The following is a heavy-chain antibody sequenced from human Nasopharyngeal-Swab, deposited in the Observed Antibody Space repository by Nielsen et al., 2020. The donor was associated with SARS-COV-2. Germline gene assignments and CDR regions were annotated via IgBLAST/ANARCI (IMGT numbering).Heavy chain of an antibody. CDR3: ARSNYYGSGSYFSLDY. CDR2: IDPTDSNI. V-gene: IGHV5-10-1*01. Sequence: VRQMPGKGLEWMGRIDPTDSNINYSPSFQGHVTISADKSISTAYLHWSSLKASDTAMYYCARSNYYGSGSYFSLDYWGQGTLVTVSS. D-gene: IGHD3-10*01. J-gene: IGHJ4*02.